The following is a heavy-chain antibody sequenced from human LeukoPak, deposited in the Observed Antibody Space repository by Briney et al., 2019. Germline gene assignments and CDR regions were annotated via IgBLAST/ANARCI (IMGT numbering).Heavy chain of an antibody. Sequence: GASVKVSCKASGFTFTTSAVQWVRQAGGQRLEWMGWIVVGSGNTNYAQKFQERVTITRDMSTSTAYMELSSLRSEDTAVYYCAADQAEYCDGDCYNVWGQGTTVTVSS. J-gene: IGHJ6*02. CDR2: IVVGSGNT. CDR3: AADQAEYCDGDCYNV. V-gene: IGHV1-58*01. CDR1: GFTFTTSA. D-gene: IGHD2-21*02.